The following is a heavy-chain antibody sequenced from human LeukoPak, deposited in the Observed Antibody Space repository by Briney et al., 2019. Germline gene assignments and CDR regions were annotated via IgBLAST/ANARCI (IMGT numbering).Heavy chain of an antibody. CDR3: ARGPSPYDLDY. Sequence: ASVKVSCKASGYTFTSHFMRWVRQAPGEGLEWMGIINPGGGSTSYAQRLQGRVTLTRDTSTSTAYMELSSLRSEDTAVYYCARGPSPYDLDYWGQGTLVTVSS. CDR1: GYTFTSHF. J-gene: IGHJ4*02. V-gene: IGHV1-46*04. CDR2: INPGGGST. D-gene: IGHD3-22*01.